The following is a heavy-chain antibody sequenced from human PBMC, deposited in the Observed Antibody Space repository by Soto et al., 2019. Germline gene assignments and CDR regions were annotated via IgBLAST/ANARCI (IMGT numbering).Heavy chain of an antibody. CDR2: INPSGGST. J-gene: IGHJ4*02. D-gene: IGHD4-4*01. CDR1: GYTFTSYY. V-gene: IGHV1-46*01. CDR3: AHRHDYSNYVSYFDY. Sequence: ASVKVSCKASGYTFTSYYMHWVRQAPGQGLEWMGIINPSGGSTSYAQKFQGRVTMTRDTSTSTVYMELSSLRSVDTATYYCAHRHDYSNYVSYFDYWGQGTLVTVSS.